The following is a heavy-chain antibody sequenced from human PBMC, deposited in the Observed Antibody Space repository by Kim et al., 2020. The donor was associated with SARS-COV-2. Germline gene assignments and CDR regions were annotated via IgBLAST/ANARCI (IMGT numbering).Heavy chain of an antibody. V-gene: IGHV4-39*01. CDR1: GGSISSSSYY. J-gene: IGHJ4*02. CDR3: ARGPYYDILTGYYLVTLFDY. D-gene: IGHD3-9*01. Sequence: SETLSLTCTVSGGSISSSSYYWGWIRQPPGKGLEWIGSIYYSGSTYYNPSLKSRVTISVDTSKNQFSLKLSSVTAADTAVYYCARGPYYDILTGYYLVTLFDYWGQGTLVTVSS. CDR2: IYYSGST.